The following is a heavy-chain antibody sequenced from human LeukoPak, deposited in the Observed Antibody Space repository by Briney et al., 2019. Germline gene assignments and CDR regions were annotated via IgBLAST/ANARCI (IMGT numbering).Heavy chain of an antibody. V-gene: IGHV4-4*02. J-gene: IGHJ4*02. CDR3: ARGRAFFD. Sequence: SESLSLTCAVSGGSFSSCNWCSWVRQPPGKLLEWFGEIYHSGSTYYNPSLKGRATISVDKSKNQFSLKLRSVTAADTAVYYCARGRAFFDWGQGTLVTVSS. CDR1: GGSFSSCNW. D-gene: IGHD3-3*02. CDR2: IYHSGST.